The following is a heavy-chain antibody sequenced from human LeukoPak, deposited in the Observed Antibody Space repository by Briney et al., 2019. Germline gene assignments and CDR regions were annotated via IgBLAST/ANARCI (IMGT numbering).Heavy chain of an antibody. Sequence: MGXIIPILGIANYAQKFQGRVTITADKSTSTAYMELSSLRSEDTAVYYCARGRAAAGHNWFDPWGQGTLVTVSS. CDR2: IIPILGIA. D-gene: IGHD6-13*01. V-gene: IGHV1-69*04. CDR3: ARGRAAAGHNWFDP. J-gene: IGHJ5*02.